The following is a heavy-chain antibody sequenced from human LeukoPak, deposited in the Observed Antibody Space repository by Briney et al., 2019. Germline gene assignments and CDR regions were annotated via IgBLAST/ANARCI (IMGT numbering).Heavy chain of an antibody. J-gene: IGHJ4*02. CDR3: WPYYFDY. CDR2: ISYGGTT. D-gene: IGHD5-24*01. Sequence: SETLSLTCTVSGGSISPYYWSWIRQPPGKGLEWIGYISYGGTTNYNPSLKSRLTILLDTSKNQFSLKLSSVTAADTAVYYGWPYYFDYWGQGILVTVSS. V-gene: IGHV4-59*08. CDR1: GGSISPYY.